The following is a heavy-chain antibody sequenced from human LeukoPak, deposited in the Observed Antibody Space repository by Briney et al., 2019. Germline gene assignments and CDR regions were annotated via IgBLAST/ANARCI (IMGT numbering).Heavy chain of an antibody. D-gene: IGHD6-13*01. V-gene: IGHV4-4*07. Sequence: SETLSLTCTVSGGSISSYYWSWVRQPAGKGLEWIGRIYTSGNTNYNPSLKGRVTMTVDTSKNQFSLKLSSVTAADTAVYYCARGVEQQLGAFDIWGQGTMVTVSS. J-gene: IGHJ3*02. CDR3: ARGVEQQLGAFDI. CDR1: GGSISSYY. CDR2: IYTSGNT.